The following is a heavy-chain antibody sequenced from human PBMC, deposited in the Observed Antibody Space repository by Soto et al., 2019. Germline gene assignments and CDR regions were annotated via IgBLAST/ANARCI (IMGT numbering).Heavy chain of an antibody. V-gene: IGHV4-59*12. CDR1: GGSISSYY. J-gene: IGHJ4*02. Sequence: SETLSLTCTVSGGSISSYYWSWIRQPPGKGLEWIGYIYYSGSTNYNPSLKSRVTISVDRSKNQFSLKLSSVTAADTAVYYCASEKLGTGYYFDYWGQGTLVTVSS. D-gene: IGHD7-27*01. CDR2: IYYSGST. CDR3: ASEKLGTGYYFDY.